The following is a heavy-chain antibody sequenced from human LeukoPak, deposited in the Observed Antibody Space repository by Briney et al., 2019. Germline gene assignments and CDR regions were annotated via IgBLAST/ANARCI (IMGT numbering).Heavy chain of an antibody. CDR2: IYHSGRT. CDR1: GGSFTSSNYF. V-gene: IGHV4-39*07. Sequence: SETLSLTCSVSGGSFTSSNYFWGWIRQPPGKGLEWIASIYHSGRTFYNPSLRSRVTISVQTSENQFSLKLSSVTAADTAVYYCARVTRVDIVATERGYSYGYYFDYWGQGTLVTVSS. J-gene: IGHJ4*02. D-gene: IGHD5-18*01. CDR3: ARVTRVDIVATERGYSYGYYFDY.